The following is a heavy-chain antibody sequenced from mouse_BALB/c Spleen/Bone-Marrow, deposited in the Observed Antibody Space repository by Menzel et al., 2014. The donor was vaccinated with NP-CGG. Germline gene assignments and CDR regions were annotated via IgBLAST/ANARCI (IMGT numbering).Heavy chain of an antibody. D-gene: IGHD2-4*01. CDR3: AREPSTMITTGFAY. V-gene: IGHV2-9*02. Sequence: VKLMDSGPGLVAPSQSLSITCTVSGFSLTSYGVHWVRQPPGKGLEWLGVIWAGGSTNYNSALMSRLSISKDNSKSQVFLKMNSLQTDDTAMYYCAREPSTMITTGFAYWGQGTLVTVSA. J-gene: IGHJ3*01. CDR1: GFSLTSYG. CDR2: IWAGGST.